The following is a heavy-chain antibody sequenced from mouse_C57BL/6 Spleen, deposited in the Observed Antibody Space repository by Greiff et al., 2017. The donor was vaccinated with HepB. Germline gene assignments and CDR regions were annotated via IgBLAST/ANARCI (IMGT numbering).Heavy chain of an antibody. D-gene: IGHD4-1*01. J-gene: IGHJ3*01. V-gene: IGHV1-62-2*01. CDR1: GYTFTEYT. Sequence: QVQLQQSGAELVKPGASVKLSCKASGYTFTEYTIHWVKQRSGQGLEWIGWFYPGSGSIKYNEKFKDKATLTADKSSSTVYMELSRLTAEDSAVYFCARHEDAGNWDKAWFAYWGQGTLVTVSA. CDR2: FYPGSGSI. CDR3: ARHEDAGNWDKAWFAY.